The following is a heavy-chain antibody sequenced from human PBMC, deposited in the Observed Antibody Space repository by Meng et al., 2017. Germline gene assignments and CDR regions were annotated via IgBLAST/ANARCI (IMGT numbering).Heavy chain of an antibody. Sequence: GESLKISCAASGFTFSSYAMHWVRQAPGKGLEWVAVISYDGSNKYYADSVKGRFTISRDNSKNTLYLQMNSLRAEDTAVYYCARDGVLRYFDWLFPRQCDVAYYFDYWGQGTLVTVSS. CDR3: ARDGVLRYFDWLFPRQCDVAYYFDY. CDR2: ISYDGSNK. CDR1: GFTFSSYA. J-gene: IGHJ4*02. D-gene: IGHD3-9*01. V-gene: IGHV3-30*04.